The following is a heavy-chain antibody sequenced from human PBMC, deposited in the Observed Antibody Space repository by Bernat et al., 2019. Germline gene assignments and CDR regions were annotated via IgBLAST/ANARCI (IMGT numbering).Heavy chain of an antibody. V-gene: IGHV1-69*01. Sequence: QVQLVQSGAEVKKPGSSVKVSCKASGGTFSSYAISWVRQAPGQGLEWMGGIIPIFGTANYAQKFQGRGTITADESTSTAYMELSSLRAEDTAVYYCARSVEGDYGDYVFDYWGQGTLVTVSS. CDR1: GGTFSSYA. J-gene: IGHJ4*02. D-gene: IGHD4-17*01. CDR3: ARSVEGDYGDYVFDY. CDR2: IIPIFGTA.